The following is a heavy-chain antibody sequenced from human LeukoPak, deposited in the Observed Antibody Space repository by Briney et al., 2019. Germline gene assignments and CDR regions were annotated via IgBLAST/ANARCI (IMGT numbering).Heavy chain of an antibody. CDR3: ARRRRLYCSSTSCPRGYMDV. Sequence: GRSLRLSCAASGFTFSSYGMHWVRQAPGKGLEWVAVIWYGGSNKYYADSVKGRFTISRDNSKNSLYLQMNSLRAEDTAVYYCARRRRLYCSSTSCPRGYMDVWGKGTTVTVSS. CDR2: IWYGGSNK. J-gene: IGHJ6*03. V-gene: IGHV3-33*08. D-gene: IGHD2-2*01. CDR1: GFTFSSYG.